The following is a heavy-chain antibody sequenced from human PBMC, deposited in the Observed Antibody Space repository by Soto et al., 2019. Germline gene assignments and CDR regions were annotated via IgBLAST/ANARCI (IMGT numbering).Heavy chain of an antibody. CDR1: RETVTSSY. CDR2: INPSGGST. V-gene: IGHV1-46*01. J-gene: IGHJ4*02. D-gene: IGHD3-3*01. CDR3: ASFGVVTIGFDY. Sequence: GAPAKVSCKASRETVTSSYMDGVRKAPGQGLGWMGIINPSGGSTSYAQKFQGRVTMTRDTSTSTVYMELSSLRSEDTAVYYCASFGVVTIGFDYWGQGTLVTVSS.